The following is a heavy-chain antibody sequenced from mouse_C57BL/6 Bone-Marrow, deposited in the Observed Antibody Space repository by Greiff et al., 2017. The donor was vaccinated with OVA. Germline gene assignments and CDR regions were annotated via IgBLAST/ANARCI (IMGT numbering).Heavy chain of an antibody. D-gene: IGHD2-5*01. CDR2: ISSGSSTI. J-gene: IGHJ1*03. CDR1: GFTFSDYG. Sequence: EVHLVESGGGLVKPGGSLKLSCAASGFTFSDYGMHWVRQAPEKGLEWVAYISSGSSTIYYADTVKGRFTISRDNAKNTLFLQMTSLRSEDTAMYYCARGGDSNFWYFDVWGTGTTVTVSS. V-gene: IGHV5-17*01. CDR3: ARGGDSNFWYFDV.